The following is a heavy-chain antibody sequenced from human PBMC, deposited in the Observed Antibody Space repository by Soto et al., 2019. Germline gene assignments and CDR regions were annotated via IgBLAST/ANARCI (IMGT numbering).Heavy chain of an antibody. J-gene: IGHJ3*02. Sequence: QVQLVQSGAEVKKPGASVKVSCKASGYTFTSNAMHWVRQAPGQRLEWMGWINAGNGNTKYSQKFQGRVTITRDTSASTAYMELSSLRSEDTAVYYCARGGEKTRDAFDIWGQGTMVTVSS. CDR1: GYTFTSNA. CDR2: INAGNGNT. CDR3: ARGGEKTRDAFDI. V-gene: IGHV1-3*01.